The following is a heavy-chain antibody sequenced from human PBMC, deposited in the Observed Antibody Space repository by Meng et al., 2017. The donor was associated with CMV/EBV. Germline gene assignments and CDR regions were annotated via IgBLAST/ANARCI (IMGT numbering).Heavy chain of an antibody. CDR3: ARDNAASYYDFWSGYYTSLDY. CDR1: SDW. J-gene: IGHJ4*02. Sequence: SDWMHWVRQAAGKGLVWVSRINSDGSSTSYADSVKGRFTISRDNAKNTLYLQMNSLRAEDTAVYYCARDNAASYYDFWSGYYTSLDYWGQGTLVTVSS. D-gene: IGHD3-3*01. CDR2: INSDGSST. V-gene: IGHV3-74*01.